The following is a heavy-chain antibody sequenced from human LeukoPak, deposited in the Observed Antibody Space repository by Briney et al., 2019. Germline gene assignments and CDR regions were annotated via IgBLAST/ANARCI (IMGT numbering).Heavy chain of an antibody. CDR2: ISWNSGSI. V-gene: IGHV3-9*01. D-gene: IGHD3-9*01. CDR3: AKSDILTA. CDR1: GFTFDDYA. J-gene: IGHJ4*02. Sequence: PGGSLRLSCAASGFTFDDYAMHWVRQAPGKGLEWVSGISWNSGSIGYADSVKGRFTISKDNAKNSLYLQMNSLRAEDTALYYCAKSDILTAWGQGTLVAVSS.